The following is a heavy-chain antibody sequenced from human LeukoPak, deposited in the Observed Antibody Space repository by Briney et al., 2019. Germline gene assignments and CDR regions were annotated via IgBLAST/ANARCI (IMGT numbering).Heavy chain of an antibody. D-gene: IGHD2-2*01. Sequence: ASVTLSCKASGYTFTGYYMHWVRQAPGQGLEWMGWINPNSGGTNYAQKFQGRVTMTRDASISTAYMELSRLRSDDTAVYYCAREIIVVVPAAMDYWGQGTLVTVSS. CDR3: AREIIVVVPAAMDY. CDR1: GYTFTGYY. CDR2: INPNSGGT. J-gene: IGHJ4*02. V-gene: IGHV1-2*02.